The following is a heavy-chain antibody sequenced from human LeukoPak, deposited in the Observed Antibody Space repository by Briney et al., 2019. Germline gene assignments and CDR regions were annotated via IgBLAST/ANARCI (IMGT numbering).Heavy chain of an antibody. D-gene: IGHD3-16*01. V-gene: IGHV3-23*01. CDR2: IGGRGGST. CDR3: GKEGGA. J-gene: IGHJ5*02. Sequence: QTGGSLRLSCAASGFRFSDFTMTWVRQAPGKGPEWVSAIGGRGGSTYYADPLGGRFTISRDNSKDMVYLQMNSLKVEDTATYYCGKEGGAWGQGTKVTVSS. CDR1: GFRFSDFT.